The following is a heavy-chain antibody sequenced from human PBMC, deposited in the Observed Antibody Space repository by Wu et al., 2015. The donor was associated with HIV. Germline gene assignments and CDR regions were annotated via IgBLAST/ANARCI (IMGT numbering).Heavy chain of an antibody. Sequence: QVQLVQSGAEVKKAGASVKVSCKASGYTFTTYYIHWVRQAPGQGLEWIGIINPNGDSTTYAQKFQGRVTMTRDTSTSTVYMELSSLRSEDTAVYYCARVSPRWLQSGIDFWGQGTLVTVSS. CDR3: ARVSPRWLQSGIDF. CDR2: INPNGDST. J-gene: IGHJ4*02. D-gene: IGHD5-24*01. V-gene: IGHV1-46*03. CDR1: GYTFTTYY.